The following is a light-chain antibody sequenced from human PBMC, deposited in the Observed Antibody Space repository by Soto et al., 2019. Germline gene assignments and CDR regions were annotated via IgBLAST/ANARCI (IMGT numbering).Light chain of an antibody. CDR3: QSYDSSLSGVV. V-gene: IGLV1-40*01. Sequence: QSVLTQPPSVSGAPGQRVTISCTGGSSNIGAGYEVHWYQQLPGTAPKLLINGNNNRPSGVPDRFSYSKSGASASLAITGLQAEDEADYYCQSYDSSLSGVVFGGGTKLTVL. CDR1: SSNIGAGYE. J-gene: IGLJ2*01. CDR2: GNN.